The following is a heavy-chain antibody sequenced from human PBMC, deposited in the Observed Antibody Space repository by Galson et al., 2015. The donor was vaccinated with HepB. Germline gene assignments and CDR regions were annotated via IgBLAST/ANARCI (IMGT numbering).Heavy chain of an antibody. D-gene: IGHD3-3*01. CDR3: AKDRWSSYYKDY. Sequence: SLRLSCAASGFTFSNYAMSWVRQAPGKGLEWVSSISHTGSNTYYADSVKGRFTISRDNSKNTLNLQMNSLRAEDTAVYYCAKDRWSSYYKDYWGQGTLFIVSS. CDR1: GFTFSNYA. CDR2: ISHTGSNT. J-gene: IGHJ4*02. V-gene: IGHV3-23*01.